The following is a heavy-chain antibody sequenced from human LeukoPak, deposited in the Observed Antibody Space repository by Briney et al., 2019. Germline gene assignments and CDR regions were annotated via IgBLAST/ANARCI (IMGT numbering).Heavy chain of an antibody. D-gene: IGHD2-2*02. Sequence: ASVKVSCKASGYTFTSYDINWVRQATGQGLEWMGWMNPNSGNTGYAQKFQGRVTMTRNTSISTAYMELSSLRSEDTAVYYCAKDGGDIVVVPAAIPLLYYYYYMDVWGKGATVTVSS. CDR2: MNPNSGNT. V-gene: IGHV1-8*01. CDR3: AKDGGDIVVVPAAIPLLYYYYYMDV. J-gene: IGHJ6*03. CDR1: GYTFTSYD.